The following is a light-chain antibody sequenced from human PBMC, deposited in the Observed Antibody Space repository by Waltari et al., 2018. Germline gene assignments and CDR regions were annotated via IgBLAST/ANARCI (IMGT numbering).Light chain of an antibody. J-gene: IGLJ3*02. Sequence: YQLRPDSSPTNVIFDNNQRPSGVPDRFSGAIDSSSNSASLTISGLKPEDEADYFCQSYDSSSRVFGGGTKLTVL. CDR2: DNN. V-gene: IGLV6-57*01. CDR3: QSYDSSSRV.